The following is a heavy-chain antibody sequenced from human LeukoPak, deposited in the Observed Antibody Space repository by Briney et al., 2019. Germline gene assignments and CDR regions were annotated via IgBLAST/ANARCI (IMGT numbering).Heavy chain of an antibody. D-gene: IGHD1-26*01. CDR3: AWVPQWELLYDFDY. CDR1: GFTFGDYP. V-gene: IGHV3-48*01. Sequence: GGSLRLSCAASGFTFGDYPMTWVRQAPGKGLEWVSYIGGSGDIIYYAESVKGRFTISRDNAKNSLYLQMNSLRAEDTAVYYCAWVPQWELLYDFDYWGQGTLVTVSS. CDR2: IGGSGDII. J-gene: IGHJ4*02.